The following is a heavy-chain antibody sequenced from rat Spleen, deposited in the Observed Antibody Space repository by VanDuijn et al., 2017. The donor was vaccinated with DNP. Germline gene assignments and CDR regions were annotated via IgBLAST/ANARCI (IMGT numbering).Heavy chain of an antibody. Sequence: EVQVLEAGGGLVQPGNSLKLSCATSGFTFSTAWMYWYRQFPEKRLEWVARIKAISNNYATDYTESVKGRFTISRDDSKSSIFLQMNNVKVEDTAIYYWASPSYWGEGVMVTVSS. J-gene: IGHJ2*01. CDR1: GFTFSTAW. CDR2: IKAISNNYAT. V-gene: IGHV6-6*01. D-gene: IGHD3-2*01. CDR3: ASPSY.